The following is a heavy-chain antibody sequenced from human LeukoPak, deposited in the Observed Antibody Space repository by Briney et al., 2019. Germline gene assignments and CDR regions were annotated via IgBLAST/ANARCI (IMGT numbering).Heavy chain of an antibody. Sequence: GASMKVSRKASGYTFTSYGISWVRQAPGQGLEWMGWISAYNGNTNYAQKLQGRVTMTTDTSTSTAYKELRSLRSDDTAVYYCARDLPCGGDCYPGDYWGQGTLVTVSS. CDR3: ARDLPCGGDCYPGDY. CDR1: GYTFTSYG. V-gene: IGHV1-18*01. CDR2: ISAYNGNT. D-gene: IGHD2-21*02. J-gene: IGHJ4*02.